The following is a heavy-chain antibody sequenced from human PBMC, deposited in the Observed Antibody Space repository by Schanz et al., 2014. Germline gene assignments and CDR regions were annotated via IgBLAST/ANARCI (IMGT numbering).Heavy chain of an antibody. J-gene: IGHJ6*03. Sequence: VQSVHSGTEVQKLGASVKVSCQTSGYTFTAYGINWVRQAPGQGLEWIGWISAQTGDTRYAQKMQGRVTMTRDVSSTTAFMELRSLRYDDTAVYYCARDHVAATEYDYVFYYLDVWATGITVIVSS. V-gene: IGHV1-18*01. CDR2: ISAQTGDT. D-gene: IGHD3-16*01. CDR1: GYTFTAYG. CDR3: ARDHVAATEYDYVFYYLDV.